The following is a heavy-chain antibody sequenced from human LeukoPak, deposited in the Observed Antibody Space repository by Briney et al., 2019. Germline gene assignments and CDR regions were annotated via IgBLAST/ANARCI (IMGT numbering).Heavy chain of an antibody. Sequence: PGGSLRLSCAASGFTFSRYSMNWVRQAPGKGLEWVSSISSSSSYIYYADSVKGRFTISRDNAKNSLYLQMDSLRAEDTAVYYCARDPQLGSSGYLDYWGQGTLVTVS. CDR1: GFTFSRYS. J-gene: IGHJ4*02. D-gene: IGHD3-22*01. CDR2: ISSSSSYI. V-gene: IGHV3-21*01. CDR3: ARDPQLGSSGYLDY.